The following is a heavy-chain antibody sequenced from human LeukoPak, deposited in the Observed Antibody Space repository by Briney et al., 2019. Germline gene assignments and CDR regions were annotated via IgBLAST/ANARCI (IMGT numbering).Heavy chain of an antibody. CDR3: ARVASAVYSDY. Sequence: ASVKVSCKASGCTFTGYYIHWVRQAPGQGLEWMGWINPDSGGTNYAQNFQGRVTMTRDTSISTAYMELNRLRSDDTAVYYCARVASAVYSDYWGQGTLVTVSS. CDR1: GCTFTGYY. CDR2: INPDSGGT. V-gene: IGHV1-2*02. J-gene: IGHJ4*02.